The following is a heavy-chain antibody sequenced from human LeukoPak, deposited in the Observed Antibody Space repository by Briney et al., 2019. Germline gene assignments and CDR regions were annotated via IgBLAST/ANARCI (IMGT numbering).Heavy chain of an antibody. Sequence: ASVKVSCKASGYTFSVYSIHWVRQAPGQGLEWMGWIRPSSGDTKFAQSFQDRVTMTRDTSISTAYMELSRLRTDDTAVYYCVRGGGNYYVDYWGQGAPVTVSS. V-gene: IGHV1-2*02. CDR3: VRGGGNYYVDY. J-gene: IGHJ4*02. D-gene: IGHD1-7*01. CDR2: IRPSSGDT. CDR1: GYTFSVYS.